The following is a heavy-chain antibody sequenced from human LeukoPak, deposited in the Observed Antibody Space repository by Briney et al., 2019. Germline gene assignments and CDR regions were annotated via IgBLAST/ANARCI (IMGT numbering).Heavy chain of an antibody. Sequence: PSETLSLTCTVSGGSISSYYWSWIRQPPGKGLEWIGYIYYSGSTSYNPSLKSRVTISVDTSKNQFSLKLSSVTAADTAVYYCARWWLIKGFDYWGQGTLVTVSS. CDR2: IYYSGST. V-gene: IGHV4-59*01. CDR1: GGSISSYY. CDR3: ARWWLIKGFDY. D-gene: IGHD6-19*01. J-gene: IGHJ4*02.